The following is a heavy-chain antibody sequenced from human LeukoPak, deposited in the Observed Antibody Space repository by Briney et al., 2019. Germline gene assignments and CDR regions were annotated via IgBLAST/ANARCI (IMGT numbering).Heavy chain of an antibody. V-gene: IGHV4-34*01. Sequence: SETLSLTCAVYGGSFSGYYWSWIRQPPGKGLEWIGEINHSGSTNYNPSLKSRVTISVDTSKNQFSLKLSSVTAADTAVYYCARIKKKVSTVRGVTYLPVKNYYYYSMDVWGKGTTVTISS. D-gene: IGHD3-10*01. CDR2: INHSGST. CDR3: ARIKKKVSTVRGVTYLPVKNYYYYSMDV. J-gene: IGHJ6*03. CDR1: GGSFSGYY.